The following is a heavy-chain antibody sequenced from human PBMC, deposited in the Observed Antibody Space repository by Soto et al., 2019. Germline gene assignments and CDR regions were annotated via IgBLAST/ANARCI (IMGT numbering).Heavy chain of an antibody. CDR3: ARGGLGPHYYYGMDV. CDR1: GGTFSSYA. J-gene: IGHJ6*02. D-gene: IGHD3-16*01. Sequence: QVQLVQSGAEVKKPGSSVKVSCKASGGTFSSYAISWVRQAPGHVLEWMGGIIPIFGTANYAQKIQGRVTITADESTSTAYMELSSLRSEDTAVYYCARGGLGPHYYYGMDVWGQGTTVTVSS. CDR2: IIPIFGTA. V-gene: IGHV1-69*01.